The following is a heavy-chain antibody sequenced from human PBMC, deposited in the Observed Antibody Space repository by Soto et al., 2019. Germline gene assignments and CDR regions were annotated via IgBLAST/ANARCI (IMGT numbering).Heavy chain of an antibody. CDR1: GYTFTDYS. Sequence: VSVKVSCKDSGYTFTDYSLSWARQAPGQGLEWMGWITAYNGNTNYAQKFQGRVTMTTDTSTRTACMELRSLRSDDTAIYYCARALVGGPTGGEASYFDYWGQGTVVTVSS. D-gene: IGHD1-1*01. V-gene: IGHV1-18*01. CDR2: ITAYNGNT. CDR3: ARALVGGPTGGEASYFDY. J-gene: IGHJ4*02.